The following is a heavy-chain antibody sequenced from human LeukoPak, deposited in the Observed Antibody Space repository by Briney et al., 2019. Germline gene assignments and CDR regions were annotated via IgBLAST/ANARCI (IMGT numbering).Heavy chain of an antibody. CDR2: INHGGST. V-gene: IGHV4-34*01. D-gene: IGHD3-10*01. CDR1: GGSFSGYY. CDR3: ARGSGLGSYFNGP. J-gene: IGHJ5*02. Sequence: SETLSLTCAVYGGSFSGYYWSWIRQPPGKGLEWIGEINHGGSTNCHPSLKSRVTISVDTSKNQFSLKLSSATTADTAVYYCARGSGLGSYFNGPWGQGTLVTVSS.